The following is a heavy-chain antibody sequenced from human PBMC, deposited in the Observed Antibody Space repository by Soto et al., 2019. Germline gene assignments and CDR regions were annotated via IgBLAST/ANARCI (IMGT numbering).Heavy chain of an antibody. CDR3: AKSGAVADYWYYFDY. J-gene: IGHJ4*02. Sequence: GGSLRLSCAASGFTFSSYAMSWVRQAPGKGLEWVSAISGSGGSTYYADSVKGRFTISRDNSKNTLYLQMNSLRVEDTAVYYCAKSGAVADYWYYFDYWGQGTQVTVSS. CDR1: GFTFSSYA. V-gene: IGHV3-23*01. CDR2: ISGSGGST. D-gene: IGHD2-8*02.